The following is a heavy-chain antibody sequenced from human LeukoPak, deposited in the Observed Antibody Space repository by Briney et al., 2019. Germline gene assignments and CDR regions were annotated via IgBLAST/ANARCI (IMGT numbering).Heavy chain of an antibody. CDR2: IYYSGST. V-gene: IGHV4-30-4*01. CDR1: GGSISSGDYY. Sequence: SQTRSLTCTVSGGSISSGDYYWSWIRQPPGTGLEWIGYIYYSGSTYYNPSLKSRVTISVDTSKNQFSLKLSSLTAADTAVYYCARGGTNDAFDIWGQGTMVTVSS. CDR3: ARGGTNDAFDI. D-gene: IGHD1-1*01. J-gene: IGHJ3*02.